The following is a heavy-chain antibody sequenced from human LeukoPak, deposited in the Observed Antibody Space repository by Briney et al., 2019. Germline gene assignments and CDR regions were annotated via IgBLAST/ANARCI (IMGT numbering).Heavy chain of an antibody. J-gene: IGHJ4*02. CDR3: ARGRRDGYNLEYFDK. D-gene: IGHD5-24*01. CDR2: IYYSGST. Sequence: PSETLSLTCTVSGGSISSSSYYWGWIRQPPGKGLECIGSIYYSGSTYYNPSLKSRVTISVDTYKNQFSLKLSSVTAADKAVYYCARGRRDGYNLEYFDKWGQGTLVTVSS. CDR1: GGSISSSSYY. V-gene: IGHV4-39*01.